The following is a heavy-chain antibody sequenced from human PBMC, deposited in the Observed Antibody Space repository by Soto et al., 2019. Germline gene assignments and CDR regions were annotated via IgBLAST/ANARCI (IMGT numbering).Heavy chain of an antibody. V-gene: IGHV3-30-3*01. CDR2: ISYDGSNK. J-gene: IGHJ4*02. D-gene: IGHD3-3*01. Sequence: QVQLVESGGGVVQPGRSLRLSCAASGFTFSSYAMHWVRQAPGKGLEWVAVISYDGSNKYYADSVKGRFTISRDNSKNTLYLQMNSLRAEDRAGYYFARPRRNHDFWSGYYTHWGQGTLVTVSS. CDR1: GFTFSSYA. CDR3: ARPRRNHDFWSGYYTH.